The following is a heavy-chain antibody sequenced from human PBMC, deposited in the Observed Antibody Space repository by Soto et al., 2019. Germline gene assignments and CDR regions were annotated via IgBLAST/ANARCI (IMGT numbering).Heavy chain of an antibody. CDR3: ASVLSGWYWLDH. CDR2: INAGNGNT. V-gene: IGHV1-3*01. J-gene: IGHJ5*02. CDR1: GYTFTSYA. Sequence: ASVKVSCKASGYTFTSYAMHWVRQAPGQRLEWMGWINAGNGNTKYSQKFQGRVTITRDTSASTAYMELSSLRSEDTAVYYCASVLSGWYWLDHWGQGTLVTVSS. D-gene: IGHD6-19*01.